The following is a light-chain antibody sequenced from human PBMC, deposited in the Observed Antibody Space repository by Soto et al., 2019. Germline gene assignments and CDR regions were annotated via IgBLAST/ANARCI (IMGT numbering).Light chain of an antibody. CDR2: LSS. CDR3: MQALQTVT. J-gene: IGKJ4*01. CDR1: QSLLHSSGQTF. Sequence: VMTQSPLSLPVTPGEPASISCRSSQSLLHSSGQTFLDWYLQKPGQSPQLLIYLSSIRASGVPDRFSGSGSGTDFTLKISRVEAEDVGVYYCMQALQTVTFGGGTKVEIK. V-gene: IGKV2-28*01.